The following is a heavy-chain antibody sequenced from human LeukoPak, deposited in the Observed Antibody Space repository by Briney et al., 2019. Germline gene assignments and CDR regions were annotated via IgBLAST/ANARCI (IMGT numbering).Heavy chain of an antibody. CDR2: INPNSGGT. CDR3: ARGYCGGDCYSHNWFDP. J-gene: IGHJ5*02. Sequence: ASVKVACKASRYTFTGYYMHWVRQAPGQGLEWMGWINPNSGGTNYAQKFQGRVTMTRDTSISTAYMELSRLRSDDTAVYYCARGYCGGDCYSHNWFDPWGQGTPVTVSS. CDR1: RYTFTGYY. D-gene: IGHD2-21*01. V-gene: IGHV1-2*02.